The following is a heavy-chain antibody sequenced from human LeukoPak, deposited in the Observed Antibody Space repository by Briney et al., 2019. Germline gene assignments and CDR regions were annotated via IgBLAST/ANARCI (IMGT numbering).Heavy chain of an antibody. CDR3: AKDPQLRYYFDY. J-gene: IGHJ4*02. CDR1: GFTFSSYA. D-gene: IGHD3-9*01. Sequence: RAGGSLRLSCAASGFTFSSYAMSWVRQAPGKGLEWVSAISGSGGSTYYADSVKGRFTISRDNSKNTLYLQMNSLRAEDTAVYYCAKDPQLRYYFDYWGQGTLVTVSS. V-gene: IGHV3-23*01. CDR2: ISGSGGST.